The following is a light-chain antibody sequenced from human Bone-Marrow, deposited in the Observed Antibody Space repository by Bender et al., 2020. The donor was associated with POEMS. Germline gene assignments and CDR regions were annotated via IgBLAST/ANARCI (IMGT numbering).Light chain of an antibody. V-gene: IGLV2-23*01. J-gene: IGLJ1*01. Sequence: QSALTQPVSVSGSPGQSITISCTGTSSDVGSYNLVSWYQQHPGKAPKLLIYEDTKRPSGVSNRFSASKSGNTASLTISGLQAEDESDYYCSSYAGGRPNYVFGTGTKVTVL. CDR1: SSDVGSYNL. CDR3: SSYAGGRPNYV. CDR2: EDT.